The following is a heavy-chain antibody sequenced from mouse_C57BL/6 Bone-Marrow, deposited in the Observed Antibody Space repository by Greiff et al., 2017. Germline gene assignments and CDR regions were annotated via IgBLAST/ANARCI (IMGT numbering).Heavy chain of an antibody. CDR2: FYPGSGSI. J-gene: IGHJ3*01. CDR1: GYTFTEYT. D-gene: IGHD2-3*01. V-gene: IGHV1-62-2*01. Sequence: QVQLQQSGAELVKPGASVKLSCKASGYTFTEYTIHWVKQRSGQGLEWIGWFYPGSGSIKYNEKFKDKATLTADKSSRTVYLELSRLTSEDSSVYFCARHEDDGYYQSWFAYWGQGTLVTVSA. CDR3: ARHEDDGYYQSWFAY.